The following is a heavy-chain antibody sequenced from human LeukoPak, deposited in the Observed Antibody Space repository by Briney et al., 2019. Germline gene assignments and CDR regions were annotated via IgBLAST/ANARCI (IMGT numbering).Heavy chain of an antibody. CDR2: IYYSGST. CDR1: GGSISSSSYY. D-gene: IGHD3-10*01. V-gene: IGHV4-39*07. CDR3: ARGTPGILWFGEPSGYYFDY. J-gene: IGHJ4*02. Sequence: SETLSLTCTVSGGSISSSSYYWGWIRQPPGKGLEWIGSIYYSGSTYYNPSLKSRVTISVDTSKNQFSLKLSSVTAADTAVYYCARGTPGILWFGEPSGYYFDYWGQGTLVTVSS.